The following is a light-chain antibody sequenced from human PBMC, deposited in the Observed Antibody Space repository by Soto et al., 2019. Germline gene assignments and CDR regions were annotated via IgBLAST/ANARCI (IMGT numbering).Light chain of an antibody. Sequence: QSALTQHPSASGSPGQSVTISCTGTSSDIGGYNYVSWYQQHPGKVPKLMIYEVNKRPSGVPDRFSGSKSGNTASLTVSGLQADDEADYYCTSYAGGNNVFGTGTKVTVL. V-gene: IGLV2-8*01. CDR2: EVN. CDR3: TSYAGGNNV. J-gene: IGLJ1*01. CDR1: SSDIGGYNY.